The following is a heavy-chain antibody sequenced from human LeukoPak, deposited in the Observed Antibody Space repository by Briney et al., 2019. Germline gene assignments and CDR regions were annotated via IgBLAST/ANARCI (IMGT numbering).Heavy chain of an antibody. CDR2: ISGSGGST. Sequence: GGSLRLSCAASGSTFGSYGMSWVRQAPGKGLEWVSAISGSGGSTYYADSVKGRFTISRDNAKNSLYLQMNSLTAEDTAVYYCARTYCGGDCYSSRGWFDPWGQGTLVTVSS. D-gene: IGHD2-21*02. J-gene: IGHJ5*02. CDR1: GSTFGSYG. V-gene: IGHV3-23*01. CDR3: ARTYCGGDCYSSRGWFDP.